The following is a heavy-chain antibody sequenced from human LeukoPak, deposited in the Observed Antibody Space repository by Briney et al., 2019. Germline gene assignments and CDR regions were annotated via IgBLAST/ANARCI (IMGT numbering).Heavy chain of an antibody. Sequence: ASVKVSCKASGYTFTSYYMHWVRQAPGQGLEWMGWINPNSGGTNYAQKFQGRVTMTRDTSISTAYMELSRLRSDDTAVYYCARRGVATKVLDYWGQGTLVTVSS. CDR3: ARRGVATKVLDY. V-gene: IGHV1-2*02. J-gene: IGHJ4*02. D-gene: IGHD5-12*01. CDR2: INPNSGGT. CDR1: GYTFTSYY.